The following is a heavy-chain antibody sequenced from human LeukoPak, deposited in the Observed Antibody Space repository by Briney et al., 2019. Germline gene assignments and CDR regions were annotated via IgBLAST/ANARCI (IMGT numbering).Heavy chain of an antibody. J-gene: IGHJ4*02. CDR3: ARDLNVDIVATMAGPGDY. V-gene: IGHV1-46*01. Sequence: ASVKVSCKASGYTFTSYYMHWVRQAPGQGLEWMGIINPSGGSTSYAQKFQGRVTMTRDTSTSTVYMELSSLRSEDTAVYYCARDLNVDIVATMAGPGDYWGQGTLVTVSS. D-gene: IGHD5-12*01. CDR2: INPSGGST. CDR1: GYTFTSYY.